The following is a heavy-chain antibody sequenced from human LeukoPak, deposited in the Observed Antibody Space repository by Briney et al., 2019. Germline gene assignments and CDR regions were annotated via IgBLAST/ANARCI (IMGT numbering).Heavy chain of an antibody. CDR1: GYTFTSYG. Sequence: ASVKLSCKASGYTFTSYGISWVRQAPGQGLEWMGWISAYNGNTNYAQKLQGRVTMTTDTSTSTAYMELRSLRPDDTAVYYCARVRPRYNWNDGINWFDPWGQGTLVTVPS. D-gene: IGHD1-1*01. CDR3: ARVRPRYNWNDGINWFDP. CDR2: ISAYNGNT. V-gene: IGHV1-18*04. J-gene: IGHJ5*02.